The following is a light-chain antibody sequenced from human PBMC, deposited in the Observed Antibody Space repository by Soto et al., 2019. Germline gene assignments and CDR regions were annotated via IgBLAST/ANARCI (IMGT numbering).Light chain of an antibody. CDR3: QQDDILPT. CDR2: DAS. V-gene: IGKV1-33*01. J-gene: IGKJ2*01. Sequence: DIQMTQSPSSLSASIGDRVTITCQASQDISDFLNWYQQKPGKAPKLLIYDASHLETAVASRFSGSGSGTDFTSTITSLQHEDIAYYYCQQDDILPTFGQGTKLEIK. CDR1: QDISDF.